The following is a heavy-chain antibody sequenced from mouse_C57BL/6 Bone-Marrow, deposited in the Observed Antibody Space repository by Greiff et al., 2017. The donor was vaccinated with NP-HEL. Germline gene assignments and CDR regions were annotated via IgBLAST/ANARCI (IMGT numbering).Heavy chain of an antibody. J-gene: IGHJ2*01. CDR1: GFTFSDYY. CDR2: ISNGGGST. V-gene: IGHV5-12*01. D-gene: IGHD2-1*01. Sequence: EVHLVESGGGLVQPGGSLKLSCAASGFTFSDYYMYWVRQTPEKRLEWVAYISNGGGSTYYPDTVKGRFTISRDNAKNTLYLQMSRLKSEDTAMYYCARHGNYVPFDYWGQGTTLTVSS. CDR3: ARHGNYVPFDY.